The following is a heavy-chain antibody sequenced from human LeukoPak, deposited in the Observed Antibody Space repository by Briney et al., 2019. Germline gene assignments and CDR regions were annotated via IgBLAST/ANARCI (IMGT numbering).Heavy chain of an antibody. D-gene: IGHD2/OR15-2a*01. CDR1: GFPFSSYA. CDR3: AKDKGPIYGYYFDY. V-gene: IGHV3-23*01. CDR2: ISGSGAST. J-gene: IGHJ4*02. Sequence: GGSLRLSCAASGFPFSSYAMSWVRQAPGKGLEWVSGISGSGASTYYADSVKGRFTISRDNSKNTLYLQMNSLRAEDTAVYYCAKDKGPIYGYYFDYWGRGTLVTVSS.